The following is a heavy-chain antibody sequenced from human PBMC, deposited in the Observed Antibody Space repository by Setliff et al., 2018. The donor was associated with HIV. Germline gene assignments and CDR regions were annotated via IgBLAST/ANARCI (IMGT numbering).Heavy chain of an antibody. CDR1: SGSFSGYY. J-gene: IGHJ6*03. CDR2: INHGGST. D-gene: IGHD3-22*01. V-gene: IGHV4-34*01. CDR3: ARHYDSSGPNYRYYYMDV. Sequence: SETLSLTCAVYSGSFSGYYWSWIRQSPGKGLEWIGEINHGGSTKYNPSFKSRLAMSVDTSKQQFSLKLNSVTAADTAVYYCARHYDSSGPNYRYYYMDVWGKGTTVTRLL.